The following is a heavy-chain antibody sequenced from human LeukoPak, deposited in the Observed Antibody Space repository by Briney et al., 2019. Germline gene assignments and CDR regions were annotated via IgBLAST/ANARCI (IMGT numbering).Heavy chain of an antibody. CDR3: ARGHASSSWNALFDY. D-gene: IGHD6-13*01. V-gene: IGHV1-18*01. CDR1: GFRFTKSG. J-gene: IGHJ4*02. CDR2: ISGFNGFT. Sequence: ASVKVSCKASGFRFTKSGFHWVRQAPGQGHEWVGWISGFNGFTNYGKKFQGRVTMTTDTSTSTAYMELRSLKSDDTAMCYCARGHASSSWNALFDYWGQGTLVTVSS.